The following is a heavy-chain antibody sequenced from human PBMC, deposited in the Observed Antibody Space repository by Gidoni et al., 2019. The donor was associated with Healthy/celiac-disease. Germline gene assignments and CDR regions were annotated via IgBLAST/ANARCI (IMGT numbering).Heavy chain of an antibody. CDR3: ARGVQVMATTFDY. CDR1: GYTFTGYY. D-gene: IGHD2-21*01. V-gene: IGHV1-2*02. CDR2: INPSSGGT. J-gene: IGHJ4*02. Sequence: QVQLVQSGAEVTKPGPSVKVSCKASGYTFTGYYMHWVRQAPGQGLEWIGWINPSSGGTNYAQKFQGRITMTRDTSNSTAYMELSRLRADDTAVYYCARGVQVMATTFDYWGQGTLVTVSS.